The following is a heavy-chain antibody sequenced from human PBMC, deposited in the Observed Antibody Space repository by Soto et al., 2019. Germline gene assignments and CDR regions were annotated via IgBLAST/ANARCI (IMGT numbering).Heavy chain of an antibody. CDR1: GFTFSSYA. CDR2: ISSNGGST. Sequence: EVQLVESGEGLVQPGGSLRLSCAASGFTFSSYAMHWVRQAPGKGLEYVSAISSNGGSTYYADSVKGRFTISRDNSKNTLYLQMGSLRAEDMAVYYCARGSSYFDYWGQGTLVPVSS. J-gene: IGHJ4*02. CDR3: ARGSSYFDY. V-gene: IGHV3-64*02.